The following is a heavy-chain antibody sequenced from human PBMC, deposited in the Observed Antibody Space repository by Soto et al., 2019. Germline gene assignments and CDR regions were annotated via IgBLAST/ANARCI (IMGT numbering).Heavy chain of an antibody. V-gene: IGHV1-69*01. CDR3: ARGGEKGGQQLVRDYYYYGMDV. J-gene: IGHJ6*02. D-gene: IGHD6-13*01. CDR1: GGTFSSYA. Sequence: QVQLVQSGAEVKKPGSSVKVSCKASGGTFSSYAISWVRHAPGQGLEWMGGIIPIFGTANYAQKFQGRVTITADESTSTAYMELSSLRSEDTAVYYCARGGEKGGQQLVRDYYYYGMDVWGQGTTVTVSS. CDR2: IIPIFGTA.